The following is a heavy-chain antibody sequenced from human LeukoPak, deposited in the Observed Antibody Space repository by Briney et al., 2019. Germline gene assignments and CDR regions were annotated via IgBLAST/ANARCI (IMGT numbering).Heavy chain of an antibody. Sequence: GESLKISCKCSGYSFTNYWIAWVRQMPGKGLEWMGIIYPVGSDTRYSPSFRGQVTISADMSISTAYLQWSSLKASDTAMYYCARYSQGSGSALSTCNWFDTWGQGTLVTVSS. CDR2: IYPVGSDT. CDR3: ARYSQGSGSALSTCNWFDT. V-gene: IGHV5-51*01. J-gene: IGHJ5*02. D-gene: IGHD2-15*01. CDR1: GYSFTNYW.